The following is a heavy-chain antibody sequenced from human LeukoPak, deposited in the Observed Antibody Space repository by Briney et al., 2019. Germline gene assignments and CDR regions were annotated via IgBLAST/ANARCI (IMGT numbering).Heavy chain of an antibody. CDR2: ISGNGGTT. J-gene: IGHJ4*02. D-gene: IGHD6-13*01. V-gene: IGHV3-23*01. CDR1: GFTFRNAW. Sequence: GGSLRLSCAASGFTFRNAWMSWVRQAPGKGLEWVSGISGNGGTTYYADSVKGRFTISRDNSKNMMYLQMNSLRAEDTAVYYCAKGIGSSWHFDYWGQGTLVTVSS. CDR3: AKGIGSSWHFDY.